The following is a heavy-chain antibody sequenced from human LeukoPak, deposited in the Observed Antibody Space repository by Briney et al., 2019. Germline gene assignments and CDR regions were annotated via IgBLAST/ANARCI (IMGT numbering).Heavy chain of an antibody. D-gene: IGHD2-15*01. J-gene: IGHJ4*02. CDR3: ARGGVMVFDY. Sequence: SETLSLTCTVSGGSISSYYWSWIRQPPGKGLEWIGYIYYSGSTNYNPSLKSRVTISVDTSKNQFSLKLSSVTATDTAVYYCARGGVMVFDYWGQGTLVTVSS. V-gene: IGHV4-59*01. CDR1: GGSISSYY. CDR2: IYYSGST.